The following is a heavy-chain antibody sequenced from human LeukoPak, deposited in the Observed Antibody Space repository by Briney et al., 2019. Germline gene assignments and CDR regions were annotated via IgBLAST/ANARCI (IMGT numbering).Heavy chain of an antibody. J-gene: IGHJ4*02. CDR3: ARPGACTNAVCYSDY. Sequence: ASVKVSCKASGYNFINYYIHWVRQAPGQGLEWMGIINPSGGSTSYAQKFQGRVTMTRDTSTSTVYMELSSLRSEDTAVYYCARPGACTNAVCYSDYWGQGTLVTVSS. D-gene: IGHD2-8*01. CDR2: INPSGGST. CDR1: GYNFINYY. V-gene: IGHV1-46*01.